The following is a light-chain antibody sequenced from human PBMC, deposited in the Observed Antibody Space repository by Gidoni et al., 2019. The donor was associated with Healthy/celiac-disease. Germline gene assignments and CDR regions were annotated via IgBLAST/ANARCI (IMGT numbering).Light chain of an antibody. Sequence: IQLTQSPSSLSASVGDRGTITCQASQDISNYLNWYQQKPGKAPKLLIYDASNLETGVPSRFSGSGSGTDFTFTISSLQPEDIATYYCQQYDNLPFTFGGGTKVEIK. J-gene: IGKJ4*01. CDR1: QDISNY. CDR3: QQYDNLPFT. CDR2: DAS. V-gene: IGKV1-33*01.